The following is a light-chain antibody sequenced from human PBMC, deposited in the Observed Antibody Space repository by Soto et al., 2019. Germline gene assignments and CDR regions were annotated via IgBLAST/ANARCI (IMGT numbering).Light chain of an antibody. J-gene: IGKJ2*01. V-gene: IGKV1-9*01. CDR3: QQLNSYPRT. Sequence: IQLTQSPSSLSASVGDRVTITCRASQDINNFLAWYQQRPGIAPRLLIYTASTLQTGVPSRFSGSGSGTDFTLTISSLQPEDFATYYCQQLNSYPRTFGQGTKLEIK. CDR1: QDINNF. CDR2: TAS.